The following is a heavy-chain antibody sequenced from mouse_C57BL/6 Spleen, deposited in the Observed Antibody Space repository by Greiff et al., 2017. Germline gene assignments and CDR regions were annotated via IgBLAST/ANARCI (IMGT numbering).Heavy chain of an antibody. V-gene: IGHV1-15*01. Sequence: VQLQQSGAELVRPGASVTLSCKASGYTFTDYEMHWVKQTPVHGLEWIGAIDPETGGTAYNQKFKGKVILTADKSSSTAYMELRSLTSEDSAVYYCTRGWYFDVWGTGTTVTVSS. J-gene: IGHJ1*03. CDR2: IDPETGGT. CDR3: TRGWYFDV. CDR1: GYTFTDYE.